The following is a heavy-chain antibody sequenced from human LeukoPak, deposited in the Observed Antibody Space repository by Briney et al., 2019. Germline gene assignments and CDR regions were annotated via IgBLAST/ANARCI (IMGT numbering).Heavy chain of an antibody. V-gene: IGHV4-34*01. D-gene: IGHD3-3*01. J-gene: IGHJ4*02. CDR1: GGSFSGYY. Sequence: SETLSLTCAVYGGSFSGYYWSWIRQPPGKWLEWIGQINPSRNTNYNPSLKSRVTISVDTSKKQFSLKLSSVTAADTAVYYCARRYDFWSGYPPPLDYWGQGTLVTVSS. CDR3: ARRYDFWSGYPPPLDY. CDR2: INPSRNT.